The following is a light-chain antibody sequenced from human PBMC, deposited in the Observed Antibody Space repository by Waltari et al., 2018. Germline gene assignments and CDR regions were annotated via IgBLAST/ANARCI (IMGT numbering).Light chain of an antibody. J-gene: IGKJ1*01. CDR2: EAS. CDR3: QQYNDYGTWT. CDR1: QSVRDW. V-gene: IGKV1-5*03. Sequence: DIQMTQSPSTLSASVGDTVTITCRASQSVRDWLAWYQHKPGKAPKVLIYEASSLKSGVPSRFSGSGSGTEFTLTISSLQPDDFATYYCQQYNDYGTWTFGQGTKVEIK.